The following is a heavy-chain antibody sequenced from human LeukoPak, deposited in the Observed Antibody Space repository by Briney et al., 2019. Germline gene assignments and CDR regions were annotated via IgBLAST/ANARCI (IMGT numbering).Heavy chain of an antibody. D-gene: IGHD4-11*01. CDR3: ANYSNYGAGSVDY. CDR2: IRYDGSNK. CDR1: GFTFSSYG. Sequence: PGGSLRLSCAASGFTFSSYGMHWVRQAPGKGLEWVAFIRYDGSNKHYADSVKGRFTISRDNSKNTLYLQMNSLRAEDTAVYYCANYSNYGAGSVDYWGQGTLVTVSS. V-gene: IGHV3-30*02. J-gene: IGHJ4*02.